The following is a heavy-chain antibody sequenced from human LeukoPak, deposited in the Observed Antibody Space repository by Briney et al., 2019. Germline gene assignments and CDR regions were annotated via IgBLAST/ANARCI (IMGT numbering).Heavy chain of an antibody. D-gene: IGHD1-1*01. CDR1: GFTFSSYA. CDR2: ISGSSGST. V-gene: IGHV3-23*01. Sequence: GGSLRLSCAASGFTFSSYAMTWVRQAPGKGLEWVSSISGSSGSTYYADSVKGRFTISRDNSEKTLFLQVSSLRAEDTALYYCAKGGPTTRPLDYWGQGTLVTVSS. CDR3: AKGGPTTRPLDY. J-gene: IGHJ4*02.